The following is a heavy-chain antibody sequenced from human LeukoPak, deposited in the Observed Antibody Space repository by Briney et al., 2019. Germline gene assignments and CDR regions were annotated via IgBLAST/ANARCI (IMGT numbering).Heavy chain of an antibody. D-gene: IGHD3-16*01. Sequence: GGSLRLSCAASGVTLSDHHMDWVRQAPGKGLEWVGRTRNKARGYTTEYAASVKGRFTISRDDSKTSLYLQMNSLKTEDTAVYFCARDGGGGDNSAFDIWGQGTVVTVSS. CDR1: GVTLSDHH. J-gene: IGHJ3*02. CDR2: TRNKARGYTT. V-gene: IGHV3-72*01. CDR3: ARDGGGGDNSAFDI.